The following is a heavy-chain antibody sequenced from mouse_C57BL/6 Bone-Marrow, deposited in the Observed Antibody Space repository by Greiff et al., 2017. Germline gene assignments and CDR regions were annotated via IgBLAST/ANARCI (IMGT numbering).Heavy chain of an antibody. Sequence: VQLQQPGAELVKPGASVKMSCKASGYTFTSYWITWVKQRPGQGLEWIGDIYPGSGSTNYNEKFKSKATLTVDTSSSTAYMQLSSLTSEDSAVYYGASDYYGSSSFDYWGQGTTLTVSS. CDR2: IYPGSGST. CDR3: ASDYYGSSSFDY. D-gene: IGHD1-1*01. J-gene: IGHJ2*01. V-gene: IGHV1-55*01. CDR1: GYTFTSYW.